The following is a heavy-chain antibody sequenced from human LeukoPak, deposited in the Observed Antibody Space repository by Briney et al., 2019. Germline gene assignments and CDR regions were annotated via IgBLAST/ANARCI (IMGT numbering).Heavy chain of an antibody. J-gene: IGHJ4*02. CDR2: ISYDGSNK. D-gene: IGHD2-15*01. V-gene: IGHV3-30*03. Sequence: GGSLRLSCAASGFTFSSYSMNWVRQAPGKGLEWVAVISYDGSNKYYADSVKGRFTISRDNSKNTLYLQMNSLRAEDTAVYHCARDLKRAARGGYWGQGTLVTVSS. CDR3: ARDLKRAARGGY. CDR1: GFTFSSYS.